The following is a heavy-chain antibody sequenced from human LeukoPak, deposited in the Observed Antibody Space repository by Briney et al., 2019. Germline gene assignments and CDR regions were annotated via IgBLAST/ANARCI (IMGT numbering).Heavy chain of an antibody. CDR1: GFTVSSNY. Sequence: GGSLRLSCAASGFTVSSNYMSWVRQAPGKGLEWVSVTYSGGSTYYADSVKGRFTISRHNSKNTLYLQMNSLRAEDTAVYYCAREPRPGYSSGWYYVWGQGTLVTVSS. D-gene: IGHD6-19*01. J-gene: IGHJ4*02. CDR2: TYSGGST. CDR3: AREPRPGYSSGWYYV. V-gene: IGHV3-53*04.